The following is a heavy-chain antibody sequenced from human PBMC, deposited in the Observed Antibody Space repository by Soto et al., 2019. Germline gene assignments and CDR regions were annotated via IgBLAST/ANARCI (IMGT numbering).Heavy chain of an antibody. CDR2: IRNKHNTYTT. CDR1: GFTFSDHY. CDR3: ALVPVVMTAIQGAYFDL. Sequence: PGGSLRLSCAASGFTFSDHYMDWVRQAPGKGLEWVGRIRNKHNTYTTEYAASVKGRFTISRDDSRNSLFLRMDSLKTEDTAVYFCALVPVVMTAIQGAYFDLWGQGTLVTVSS. D-gene: IGHD2-21*02. V-gene: IGHV3-72*01. J-gene: IGHJ4*02.